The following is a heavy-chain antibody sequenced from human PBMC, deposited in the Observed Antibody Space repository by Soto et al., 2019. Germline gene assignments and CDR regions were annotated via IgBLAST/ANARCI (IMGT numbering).Heavy chain of an antibody. D-gene: IGHD3-10*01. J-gene: IGHJ6*03. Sequence: SETLSLTCTVSGGSISSYYWSWIRQPPGKGLEWIGYIYYSGSTNYNPSLKSRVTISVDTSKNQFSLKLSSVTAADTAVYYCARVQGGPFDMYYYYYMDVWGKGTTVTVSS. CDR3: ARVQGGPFDMYYYYYMDV. V-gene: IGHV4-59*01. CDR2: IYYSGST. CDR1: GGSISSYY.